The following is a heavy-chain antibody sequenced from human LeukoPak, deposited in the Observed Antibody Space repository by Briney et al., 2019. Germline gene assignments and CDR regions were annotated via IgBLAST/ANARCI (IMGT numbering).Heavy chain of an antibody. CDR1: GLTFSDYY. Sequence: GGSLRLSCAASGLTFSDYYMSWIRQAPGKGLGWASYISSSGSTIYYADSVKGRFTISRDNSKNTLYLQMNSLRAEDTAVYYCAREFFYCSGGSCYLLRFDYWGQGTLVTVSS. V-gene: IGHV3-11*04. CDR2: ISSSGSTI. D-gene: IGHD2-15*01. CDR3: AREFFYCSGGSCYLLRFDY. J-gene: IGHJ4*02.